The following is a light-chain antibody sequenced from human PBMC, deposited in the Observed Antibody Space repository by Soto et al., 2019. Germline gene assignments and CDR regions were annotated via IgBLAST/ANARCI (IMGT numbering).Light chain of an antibody. CDR2: AVT. V-gene: IGLV2-8*01. CDR1: SSDVGGYNY. CDR3: CSYAGSDNYV. Sequence: QSALTQPPSASGSPGQSVTISYTGTSSDVGGYNYVSWYQQHPGKAPKLMIYAVTQRPSGVPDRFSGSKSGNTASLTVSGLQAEDEADYYCCSYAGSDNYVFGGGTKLTVL. J-gene: IGLJ2*01.